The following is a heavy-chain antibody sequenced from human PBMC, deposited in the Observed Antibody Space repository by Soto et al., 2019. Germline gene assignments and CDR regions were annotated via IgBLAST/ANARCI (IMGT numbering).Heavy chain of an antibody. CDR2: SIPIFGTA. D-gene: IGHD3-9*01. V-gene: IGHV1-69*01. Sequence: QVQLVQSGAEVKKPGSSVKVSCKASGGTFSSYAISWVRQAPGQGLEWMGGSIPIFGTANYAQKFQGRVTITADESTSTAYVELSSLRSEDTAVYYCARDWTGYYNVFAFDIWGQGTMVTVSS. CDR1: GGTFSSYA. CDR3: ARDWTGYYNVFAFDI. J-gene: IGHJ3*02.